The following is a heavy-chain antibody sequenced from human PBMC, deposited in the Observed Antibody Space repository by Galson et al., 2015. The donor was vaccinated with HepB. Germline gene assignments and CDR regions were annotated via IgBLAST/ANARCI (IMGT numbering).Heavy chain of an antibody. CDR3: ARDSFSQEVPAATLAGSYGMDV. CDR2: IWYDGSNK. J-gene: IGHJ6*02. Sequence: SLRLSCAASGFTFSSYGMHWVRQAPGKGLEWVAVIWYDGSNKYYADSVKGRFTISRDNSKNTLYLQMNSLRAEDTAVYYCARDSFSQEVPAATLAGSYGMDVWGQGTTVTVSS. D-gene: IGHD2-2*01. V-gene: IGHV3-33*08. CDR1: GFTFSSYG.